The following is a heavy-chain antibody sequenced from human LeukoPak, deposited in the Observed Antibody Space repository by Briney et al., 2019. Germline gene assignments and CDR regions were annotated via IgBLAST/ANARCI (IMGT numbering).Heavy chain of an antibody. Sequence: SETLSLTCAVYSGSFSGYYWSWIRQPPGKGLEWIGEINHSGSTNYNPSLKSRVTISVDTSKNQFSLKLSSVTAADTAVYYCARERSVRIQLWQKKETYCFDYWGQGTLVTVSS. V-gene: IGHV4-34*01. CDR2: INHSGST. J-gene: IGHJ4*02. CDR3: ARERSVRIQLWQKKETYCFDY. CDR1: SGSFSGYY. D-gene: IGHD5-18*01.